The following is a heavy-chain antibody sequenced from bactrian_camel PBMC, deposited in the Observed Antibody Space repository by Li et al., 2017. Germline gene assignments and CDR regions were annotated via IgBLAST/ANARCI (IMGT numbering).Heavy chain of an antibody. V-gene: IGHV3S66*01. CDR3: AASVGKTFCSAAYFLSGLRPVFGS. Sequence: DVQLVESGGGSVQAGGALRLSCITSGFDFVDSDIGWYHKGTGNECELVSYIGSDDRTWYTDSVKGRFTISLDNAKNTVYLQMGSLRPEDSAMYYCAASVGKTFCSAAYFLSGLRPVFGSWGQGTQVTVS. CDR1: GFDFVDSD. D-gene: IGHD2*01. J-gene: IGHJ6*01. CDR2: IGSDDRT.